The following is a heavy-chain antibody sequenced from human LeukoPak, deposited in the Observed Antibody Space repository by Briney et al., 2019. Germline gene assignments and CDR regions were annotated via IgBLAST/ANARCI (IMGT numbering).Heavy chain of an antibody. J-gene: IGHJ4*02. Sequence: PGGSLRLSCAASGFTFSSYAMHWVRQAPGKGLEYVSAISSNGGSTYYANSVKGRFTTSRGNSKNTLYLQMGSLRAEDMAVYYCASLSRELAYDYWGQGTLVTVSS. CDR2: ISSNGGST. CDR3: ASLSRELAYDY. CDR1: GFTFSSYA. D-gene: IGHD1-26*01. V-gene: IGHV3-64*01.